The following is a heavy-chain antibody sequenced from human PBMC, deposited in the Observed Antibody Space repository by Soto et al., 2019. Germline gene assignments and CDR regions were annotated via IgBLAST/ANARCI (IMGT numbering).Heavy chain of an antibody. CDR1: GYTFTSYG. CDR3: ARDSRVVPAATDAFDS. CDR2: ISAYNGNT. D-gene: IGHD2-2*01. J-gene: IGHJ3*02. Sequence: ASVKVSCKASGYTFTSYGISWVRQAPGQGLEWMGWISAYNGNTNYAQKLQGRVTMTTDTSTSTAYMELRSLRSDDTAVYYCARDSRVVPAATDAFDSWGQGTMVTVSS. V-gene: IGHV1-18*01.